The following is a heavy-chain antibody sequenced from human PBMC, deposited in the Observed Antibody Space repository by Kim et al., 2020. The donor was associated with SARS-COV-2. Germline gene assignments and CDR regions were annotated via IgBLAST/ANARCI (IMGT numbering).Heavy chain of an antibody. J-gene: IGHJ4*02. CDR3: ARGGSLILGSSAPPDY. V-gene: IGHV1-46*01. CDR1: GYTFTSYY. D-gene: IGHD2-2*01. CDR2: INPSGGST. Sequence: ASVKVSCKASGYTFTSYYMHWVRQAPGQGLEWMGIINPSGGSTSYAQKFQGRVTMTRDTSTSTAYMELSSLRSEDTAVYYCARGGSLILGSSAPPDYWGQGTLVTVSS.